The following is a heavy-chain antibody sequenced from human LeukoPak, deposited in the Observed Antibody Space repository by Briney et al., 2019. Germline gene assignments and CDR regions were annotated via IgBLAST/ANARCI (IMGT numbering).Heavy chain of an antibody. Sequence: SETLSLTCTVSGGSISSGSFYWSWIRQPPGKGLEWIGYIYYSGSTNYNPSLKSRVTISVDTSNILFSLRLSSVTAADTAVYYCARDRVRGNSTPFFDYWGQGTLVTVSS. CDR1: GGSISSGSFY. CDR2: IYYSGST. V-gene: IGHV4-61*01. D-gene: IGHD1-26*01. J-gene: IGHJ4*02. CDR3: ARDRVRGNSTPFFDY.